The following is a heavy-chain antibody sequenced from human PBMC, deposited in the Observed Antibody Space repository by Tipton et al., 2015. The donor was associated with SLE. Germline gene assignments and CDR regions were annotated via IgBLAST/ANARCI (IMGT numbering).Heavy chain of an antibody. CDR1: GFTVTTKY. Sequence: GSLRLSCAASGFTVTTKYMSWVRQAPGKGLQWVSVIYSGGSPLYADSVKGRFTISRDISKNTLYLQMNSLRAEDTAVYYCARGGWKDIGYYYGMDVWGQGTTVTVSS. CDR3: ARGGWKDIGYYYGMDV. CDR2: IYSGGSP. D-gene: IGHD2-15*01. J-gene: IGHJ6*02. V-gene: IGHV3-66*01.